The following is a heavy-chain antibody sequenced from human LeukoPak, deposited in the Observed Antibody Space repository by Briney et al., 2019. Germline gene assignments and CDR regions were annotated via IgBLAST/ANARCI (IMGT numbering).Heavy chain of an antibody. Sequence: SEPLSLTCTVSGDSISNNNYYCGWIRQPPGKGLEWIGGLYSGGSAYYDPSLRSRVTISVDTSKNQFALKLSSVTASDTAVYYCARHQYYYYMDVWGTGATVTVSS. J-gene: IGHJ6*03. CDR2: LYSGGSA. CDR3: ARHQYYYYMDV. CDR1: GDSISNNNYY. V-gene: IGHV4-39*01.